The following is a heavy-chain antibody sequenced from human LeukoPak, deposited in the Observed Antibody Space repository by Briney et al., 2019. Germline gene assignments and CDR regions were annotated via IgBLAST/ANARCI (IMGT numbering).Heavy chain of an antibody. D-gene: IGHD3-22*01. Sequence: GGSLRLSCAASGFTFNDYYMSWIRQAPGKGLEWVSYISSSGSTIYYADSVKGRFTISRDNAKNSLYLQMNSLRGEDTAVYYCARAGSSGYYLTFDYWGQGTLVTVSS. CDR1: GFTFNDYY. CDR3: ARAGSSGYYLTFDY. V-gene: IGHV3-11*01. J-gene: IGHJ4*02. CDR2: ISSSGSTI.